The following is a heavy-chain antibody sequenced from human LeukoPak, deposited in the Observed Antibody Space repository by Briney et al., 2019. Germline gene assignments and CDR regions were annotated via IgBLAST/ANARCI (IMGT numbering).Heavy chain of an antibody. D-gene: IGHD3-10*01. Sequence: GGSLRLSCAASGSTFSSYAMSWVRQAPGKGLEWVSAISGSGGSTYYADSVKGRFTISRDNSKNTLYLQMNSLRAEDTAVYYCAKDALLWFGEEDFDYWGQGTLVTVSS. V-gene: IGHV3-23*01. CDR2: ISGSGGST. CDR1: GSTFSSYA. CDR3: AKDALLWFGEEDFDY. J-gene: IGHJ4*02.